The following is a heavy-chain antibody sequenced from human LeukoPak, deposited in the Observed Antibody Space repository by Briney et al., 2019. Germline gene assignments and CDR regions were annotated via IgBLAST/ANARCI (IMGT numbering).Heavy chain of an antibody. J-gene: IGHJ5*02. CDR1: GYTFTSYG. CDR3: ARDLTMIVVEPSWFDP. Sequence: ASVKVSCKASGYTFTSYGISWVRQAPGQGLEWMGWISAYNGNTNYAQKLQGRVTMTTDTSTSTAYMELRSLRSDDTAVYYCARDLTMIVVEPSWFDPWGQGTLVTVSS. D-gene: IGHD3-22*01. CDR2: ISAYNGNT. V-gene: IGHV1-18*01.